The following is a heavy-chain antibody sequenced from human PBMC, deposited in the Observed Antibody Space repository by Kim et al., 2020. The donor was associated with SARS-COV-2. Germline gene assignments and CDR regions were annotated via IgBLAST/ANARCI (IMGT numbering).Heavy chain of an antibody. Sequence: ADCVKGRFTSSRDNSKNTVYVQMNSLGAEDTAVYFCAKDKDAWYSSCHLDSWGQGTLVTVSS. D-gene: IGHD6-19*01. V-gene: IGHV3-30*02. CDR3: AKDKDAWYSSCHLDS. J-gene: IGHJ4*02.